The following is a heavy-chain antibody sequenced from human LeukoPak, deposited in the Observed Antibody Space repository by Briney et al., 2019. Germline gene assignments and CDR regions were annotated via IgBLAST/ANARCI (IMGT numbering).Heavy chain of an antibody. CDR3: AKEAQGCSITSCYFDS. CDR1: GFIFSGYW. D-gene: IGHD2-2*01. CDR2: INSDGSST. V-gene: IGHV3-74*01. Sequence: GGSLRLSCAASGFIFSGYWIHWVRQAPDKGLVWVSRINSDGSSTSYADSVKGRFTISRDNSKNTLFLQMNSLRAEDTAVYYCAKEAQGCSITSCYFDSWGQGTLVTVSS. J-gene: IGHJ4*02.